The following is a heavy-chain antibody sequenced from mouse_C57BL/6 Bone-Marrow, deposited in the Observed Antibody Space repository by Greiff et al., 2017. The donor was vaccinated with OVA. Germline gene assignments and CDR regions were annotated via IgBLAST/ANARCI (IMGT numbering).Heavy chain of an antibody. Sequence: QVQLQQSGAELVKPGASVKISCKASGYAFSSYWMNWVKHRPGKGLEWIGQIYPGDGDTNYNGKFKGKATLTADKSSSTAYMQLSSLTSEDSAVYFCAGNYPFAYWGQGTLVTVSA. D-gene: IGHD2-1*01. CDR1: GYAFSSYW. CDR2: IYPGDGDT. V-gene: IGHV1-80*01. J-gene: IGHJ3*01. CDR3: AGNYPFAY.